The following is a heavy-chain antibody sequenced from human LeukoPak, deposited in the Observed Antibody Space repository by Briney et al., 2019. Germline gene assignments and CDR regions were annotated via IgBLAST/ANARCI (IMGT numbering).Heavy chain of an antibody. CDR2: IYTSGST. J-gene: IGHJ4*02. V-gene: IGHV4-61*02. D-gene: IGHD4-17*01. CDR1: GDSISSGSYY. Sequence: ASETLSLTCTVSGDSISSGSYYWSWIRQPAGKGLEWLGLIYTSGSTNYNPSLKSRVTISVDTSKNQFSLKLSSVTAADTAVYYCARVPTVTFFDYWGQGTLVTVSS. CDR3: ARVPTVTFFDY.